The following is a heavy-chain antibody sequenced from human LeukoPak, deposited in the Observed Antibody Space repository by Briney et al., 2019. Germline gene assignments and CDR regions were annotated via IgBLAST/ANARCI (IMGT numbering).Heavy chain of an antibody. CDR2: INPSGGST. CDR1: GYTFTSYY. Sequence: ASVKVSCKASGYTFTSYYIHWVRQAPGQGLEWMGIINPSGGSTSYAQKFQGRVTMTRDTSTSTVYMELSSLSSEDTAVYYCARDAVAGTSFDYWGQGTLVTVSS. D-gene: IGHD6-19*01. J-gene: IGHJ4*02. CDR3: ARDAVAGTSFDY. V-gene: IGHV1-46*01.